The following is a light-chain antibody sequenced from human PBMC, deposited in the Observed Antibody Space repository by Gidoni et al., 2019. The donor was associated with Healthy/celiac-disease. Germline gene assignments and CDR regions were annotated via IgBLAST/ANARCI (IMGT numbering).Light chain of an antibody. CDR1: QVITSY. V-gene: IGKV1-8*01. CDR2: SAS. J-gene: IGKJ1*01. Sequence: AMRITQSPSSPSASTGARVTITGRPRQVITSYLTWYQQTPGKAPKLLIYSASTLQSGVPSSFSGSGSGTDFTLTISCLQSEDFATYYCQQYYSYPQTFGQGTKVEIK. CDR3: QQYYSYPQT.